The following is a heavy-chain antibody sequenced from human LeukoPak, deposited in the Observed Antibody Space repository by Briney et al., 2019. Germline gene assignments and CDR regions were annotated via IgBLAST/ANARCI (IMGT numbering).Heavy chain of an antibody. D-gene: IGHD6-13*01. CDR1: GFTFSSYE. CDR2: ISSSGSTI. J-gene: IGHJ4*02. V-gene: IGHV3-48*03. CDR3: ARDYSSSWYAVFDY. Sequence: GGSLRLSCAASGFTFSSYEMNWVRQAPGKGLEWVSYISSSGSTIYYADSVKGRLTISRDNAKNSLYLQMNSLRAEDTAVYYCARDYSSSWYAVFDYWGQGTLVTVSS.